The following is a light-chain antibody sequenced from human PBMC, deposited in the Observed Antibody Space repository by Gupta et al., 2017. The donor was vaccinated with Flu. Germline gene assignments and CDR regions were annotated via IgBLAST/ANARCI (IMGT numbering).Light chain of an antibody. CDR3: QQRSNWPPALT. J-gene: IGKJ4*01. CDR2: DAS. Sequence: EIVLTQSPATLSLSPGERATLSCRASQSVSSYLAWYQQKPGQAPRLLIYDASNRATGIPARCSGSGSGTDFTLTISSREPEDFAVYYCQQRSNWPPALTFGGGTKVEIK. V-gene: IGKV3-11*01. CDR1: QSVSSY.